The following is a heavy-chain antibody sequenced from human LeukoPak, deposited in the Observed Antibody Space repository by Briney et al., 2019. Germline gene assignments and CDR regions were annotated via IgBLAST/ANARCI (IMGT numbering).Heavy chain of an antibody. CDR2: IKEDGSEE. J-gene: IGHJ4*02. D-gene: IGHD5-12*01. CDR1: GFSFSSFW. Sequence: GGSLRLSCAASGFSFSSFWMTWVRQAPGKGLEWVANIKEDGSEENYVASVKGRFTISRDNAKNSLYLQMNSLRAEDTAVYFCAREAGYDYYIDYWGQGTLVTVSS. V-gene: IGHV3-7*01. CDR3: AREAGYDYYIDY.